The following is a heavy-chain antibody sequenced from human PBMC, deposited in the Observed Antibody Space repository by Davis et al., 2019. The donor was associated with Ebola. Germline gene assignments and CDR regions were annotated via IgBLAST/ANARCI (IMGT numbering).Heavy chain of an antibody. CDR1: GFASRSSS. V-gene: IGHV3-48*02. Sequence: PGGSLRLSCVASGFASRSSSMDWVRQTPGKGLEWLAYIVSTSDTIYYADSVKGRFTISRDNAKNAVYLQMNNLRDEDTGVYYCARDGGRTFDLWGQGTTVNVSS. J-gene: IGHJ3*01. CDR2: IVSTSDTI. D-gene: IGHD3-16*01. CDR3: ARDGGRTFDL.